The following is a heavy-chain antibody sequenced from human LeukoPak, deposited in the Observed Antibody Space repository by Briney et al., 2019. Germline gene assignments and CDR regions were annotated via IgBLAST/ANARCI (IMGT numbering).Heavy chain of an antibody. Sequence: ASVKVSFKVSGYTLTELSMHWVRQAPGKGLEWMGGFDPEDGETIYAQKFQGRVTMTEDTSTDTAYMELSSLRSEDTAVYYCATGDSSVAGLDYWGQGTLVTVSS. CDR3: ATGDSSVAGLDY. V-gene: IGHV1-24*01. D-gene: IGHD6-19*01. CDR1: GYTLTELS. J-gene: IGHJ4*02. CDR2: FDPEDGET.